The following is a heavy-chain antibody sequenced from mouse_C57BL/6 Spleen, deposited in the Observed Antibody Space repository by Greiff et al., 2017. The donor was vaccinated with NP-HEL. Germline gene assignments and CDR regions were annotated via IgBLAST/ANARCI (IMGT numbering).Heavy chain of an antibody. CDR1: GFTFTDYY. CDR2: IRNKANGYTT. Sequence: EVKVVESGGGLVQPGGSLSLSCAASGFTFTDYYMSWVRQPPGKALEWLGFIRNKANGYTTEYSVSVKGRFTISRDNSQSILYLQMNDLGAEDSATYYCASLHDYSYAMDYWGQGTSVTVSS. V-gene: IGHV7-3*01. CDR3: ASLHDYSYAMDY. D-gene: IGHD2-4*01. J-gene: IGHJ4*01.